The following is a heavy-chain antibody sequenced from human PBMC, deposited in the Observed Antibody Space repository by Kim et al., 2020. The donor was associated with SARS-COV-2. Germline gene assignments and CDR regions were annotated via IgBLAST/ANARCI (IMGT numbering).Heavy chain of an antibody. J-gene: IGHJ3*02. CDR3: ARHGYSYALDAFDI. D-gene: IGHD5-18*01. Sequence: NPSLKSRVNISVDTSKSQFSLKLSSGTAADTAGYYCARHGYSYALDAFDIWGQGTMVTVSS. V-gene: IGHV4-59*08.